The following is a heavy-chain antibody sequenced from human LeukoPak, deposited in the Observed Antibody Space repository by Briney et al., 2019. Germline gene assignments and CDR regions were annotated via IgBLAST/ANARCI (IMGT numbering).Heavy chain of an antibody. Sequence: SETLSLTCSVSGGSVSSGSYYWSWIRQPPGKGLEWIAHIYYSGRTNYNPPLMGRVTISGDTSKNQFSLKLTSVTAADTAVYYCARADRDTRGYYYYGVDVWGHGTTVTVSS. V-gene: IGHV4-61*01. CDR3: ARADRDTRGYYYYGVDV. CDR2: IYYSGRT. J-gene: IGHJ6*02. CDR1: GGSVSSGSYY. D-gene: IGHD2-2*01.